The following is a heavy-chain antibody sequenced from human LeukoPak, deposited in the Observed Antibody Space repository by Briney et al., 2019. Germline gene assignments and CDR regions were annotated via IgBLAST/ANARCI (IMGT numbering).Heavy chain of an antibody. CDR2: IYHSGST. Sequence: SQTLSLTCAVSGGSISSGGYSWSWIRQPPGKGLEWIGYIYHSGSTYYNPSLKSRVTILVDTSKNQFSLKLSSVTAADTAVYYCARHSTPSYSSSWYDYWGQGTLVTVSS. J-gene: IGHJ4*02. V-gene: IGHV4-30-2*01. D-gene: IGHD6-13*01. CDR3: ARHSTPSYSSSWYDY. CDR1: GGSISSGGYS.